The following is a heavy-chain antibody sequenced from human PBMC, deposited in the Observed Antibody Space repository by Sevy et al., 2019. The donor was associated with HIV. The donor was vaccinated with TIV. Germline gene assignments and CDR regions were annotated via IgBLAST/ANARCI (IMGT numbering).Heavy chain of an antibody. Sequence: ASVKVSCKASGYTFAGYYMNWVRQAPGQGLEWMGWINPNNGFTNYAQKFQGTVTMTRDTSISTVYMELSSLRSDDTAVYYCARDRIGGAPFNAFDIWGQGTMVTVSS. D-gene: IGHD1-26*01. CDR2: INPNNGFT. CDR3: ARDRIGGAPFNAFDI. CDR1: GYTFAGYY. J-gene: IGHJ3*02. V-gene: IGHV1-2*02.